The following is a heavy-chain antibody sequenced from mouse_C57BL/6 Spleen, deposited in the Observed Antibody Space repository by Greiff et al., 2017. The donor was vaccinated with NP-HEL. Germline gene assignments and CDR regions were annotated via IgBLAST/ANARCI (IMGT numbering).Heavy chain of an antibody. CDR1: GYSITSGYY. V-gene: IGHV3-6*01. Sequence: EVKLVESGPGLVKPSQSLSLTCSVTGYSITSGYYWNWIRQFPGNKLEWMGYISDDGSNNYNPSLKNRISITRDTSKNQFFLKLNSVTTEDTATYYCAREDDYDGGAFAYWGQGTLVTVSA. CDR3: AREDDYDGGAFAY. J-gene: IGHJ3*01. D-gene: IGHD2-4*01. CDR2: ISDDGSN.